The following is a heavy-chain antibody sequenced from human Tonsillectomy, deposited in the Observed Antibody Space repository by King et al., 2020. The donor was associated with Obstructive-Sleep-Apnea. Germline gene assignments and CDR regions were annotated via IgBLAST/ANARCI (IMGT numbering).Heavy chain of an antibody. CDR1: GFTFSSYS. J-gene: IGHJ6*04. V-gene: IGHV3-21*01. Sequence: EAQLVQSGGGLVKPGGSLRLSCAASGFTFSSYSMNWVRQAPGKGLEWVSSISSSSSYIYYADSVKGRFTISSDNAKNSLYLQMNSLRAEDTAVYYCAGEEDYCYDGMDVWGKGPTVPVSS. CDR2: ISSSSSYI. CDR3: AGEEDYCYDGMDV.